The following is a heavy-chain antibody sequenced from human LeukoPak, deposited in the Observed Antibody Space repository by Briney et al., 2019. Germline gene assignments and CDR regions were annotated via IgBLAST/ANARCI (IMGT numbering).Heavy chain of an antibody. CDR2: NYYSGST. CDR3: ARGDTAVVTGFDY. V-gene: IGHV4-59*01. CDR1: GGSISSYC. J-gene: IGHJ4*02. Sequence: SETLSLTCTVSGGSISSYCWSWIRQPPGKGLEWIGYNYYSGSTNYNPSLKSRVTISVDTSKNQFSLKLSSVTAADTAVYYCARGDTAVVTGFDYWGQGTLVTVSS. D-gene: IGHD5-18*01.